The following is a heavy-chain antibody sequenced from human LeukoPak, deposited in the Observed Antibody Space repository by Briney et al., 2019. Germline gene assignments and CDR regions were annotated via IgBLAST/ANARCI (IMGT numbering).Heavy chain of an antibody. CDR2: ISSSSSTI. CDR3: ARDESSGR. D-gene: IGHD6-19*01. J-gene: IGHJ4*02. Sequence: GGSLRLSCAASGFSFNDYGMHWVRQAPGKGLEWVSYISSSSSTIYYADSVKGRFTISRDNAKNSLYLQMNSLRAEDTAVYYCARDESSGRWGQGTLVTVSS. CDR1: GFSFNDYG. V-gene: IGHV3-48*04.